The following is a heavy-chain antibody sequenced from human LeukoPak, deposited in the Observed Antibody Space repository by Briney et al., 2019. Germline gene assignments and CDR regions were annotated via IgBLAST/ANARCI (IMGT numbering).Heavy chain of an antibody. CDR2: ISAYNGNT. CDR3: ARDDAFGGVIVLGPSAFDI. CDR1: GYTFTSYG. D-gene: IGHD3-16*02. V-gene: IGHV1-18*01. Sequence: DSVKVSCKASGYTFTSYGISWVRQAPGQGLEWMGWISAYNGNTNYAQKLQGRVTMTTDTSTSTAYMELRSLRSDDTAVYYCARDDAFGGVIVLGPSAFDIWGQGTMVTVSS. J-gene: IGHJ3*02.